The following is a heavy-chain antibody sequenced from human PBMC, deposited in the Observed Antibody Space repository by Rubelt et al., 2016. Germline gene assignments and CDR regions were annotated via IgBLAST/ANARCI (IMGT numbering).Heavy chain of an antibody. Sequence: QLQLQESGPGLVKPSETLSLTCTVSGGSISSRSYYWGWIRQPPGKGLEWIGSIYSSGSIFYNPSLMSRVTKSVDTSKNQFSRKVTSVTAADTAVYYCARQEIAVVPAAIGAFDIWGQGTMVTVSS. D-gene: IGHD2-2*02. CDR3: ARQEIAVVPAAIGAFDI. CDR1: GGSISSRSYY. CDR2: IYSSGSI. V-gene: IGHV4-39*01. J-gene: IGHJ3*02.